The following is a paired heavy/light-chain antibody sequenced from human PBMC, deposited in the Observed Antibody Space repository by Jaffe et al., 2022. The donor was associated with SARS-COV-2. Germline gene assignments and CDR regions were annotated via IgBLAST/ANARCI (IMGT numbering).Light chain of an antibody. Sequence: EIVLTQSPGTLSLSPGEGATLSCRASQTVSSNYLAWYQQKSGQAPRLLIYDASSRATGIPDRFSGSGSGTDFTLTISRLEPEDFAVFFCHQYGTLPYSFGQGTKLEIK. V-gene: IGKV3-20*01. CDR2: DAS. CDR3: HQYGTLPYS. CDR1: QTVSSNY. J-gene: IGKJ2*03.
Heavy chain of an antibody. CDR2: ISGRGGST. J-gene: IGHJ5*01. Sequence: EVQLLESGGGLVQPGGSLRLSCVASGFTFTTFAMSWVRQAPGKGLEWVSSISGRGGSTDYGDSVRGRFTISRDNPKNTLYLQMNSLRVEDTAIYYCAKGGRYTSVDSWGHGTLVTVSS. V-gene: IGHV3-23*01. D-gene: IGHD1-20*01. CDR1: GFTFTTFA. CDR3: AKGGRYTSVDS.